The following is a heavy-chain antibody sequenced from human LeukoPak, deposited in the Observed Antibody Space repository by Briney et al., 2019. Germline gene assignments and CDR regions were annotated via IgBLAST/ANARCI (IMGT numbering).Heavy chain of an antibody. V-gene: IGHV4-59*01. D-gene: IGHD7-27*01. CDR3: ARCGDASAWFDP. Sequence: SETLSLTCTVSDDSISHYYWSWIRQPPGKGLEWIGYIFHSGTTKFNPSLKSRVTISIDTSEHQFSLKLTSVTAADTAMYYCARCGDASAWFDPWGQGTLVTVSS. J-gene: IGHJ5*02. CDR1: DDSISHYY. CDR2: IFHSGTT.